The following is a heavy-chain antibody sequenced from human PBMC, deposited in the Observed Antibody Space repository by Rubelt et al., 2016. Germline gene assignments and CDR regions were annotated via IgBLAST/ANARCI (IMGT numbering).Heavy chain of an antibody. CDR2: ITDAGDT. J-gene: IGHJ3*02. D-gene: IGHD3-3*01. V-gene: IGHV4-34*01. CDR3: ARAWGTRSLLRGAIDI. CDR1: VGTFSDYS. Sequence: QVQLQQWGAGLLKPSETLSLTCAVYVGTFSDYSWTWIRKLPGKGLEWIGEITDAGDTTYNPSLKSRVTMSVDTSKNQFSLKLPSVTDADTAVCDCARAWGTRSLLRGAIDIWGQGTTVTVSS.